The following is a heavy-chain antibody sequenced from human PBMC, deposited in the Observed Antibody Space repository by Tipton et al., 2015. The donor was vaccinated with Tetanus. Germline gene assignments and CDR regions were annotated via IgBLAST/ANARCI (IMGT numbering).Heavy chain of an antibody. CDR2: VYPGDSDT. D-gene: IGHD2-8*01. J-gene: IGHJ4*02. CDR1: GYIFNNYW. V-gene: IGHV5-51*01. CDR3: ARAHCTDGVCNFDF. Sequence: QLVQSGGEVKKPGESLKISCKGSGYIFNNYWIGWVRQKPGKGLEWMGIVYPGDSDTRYSPSFQGQVTISVDKSINTAYLQWSSLKASDTSMFYCARAHCTDGVCNFDFWGQGALVTVAS.